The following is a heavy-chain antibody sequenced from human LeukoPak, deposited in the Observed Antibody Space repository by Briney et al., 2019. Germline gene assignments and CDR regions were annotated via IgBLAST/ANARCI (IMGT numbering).Heavy chain of an antibody. CDR1: GGSISSSNW. Sequence: SETLSLTCAVSGGSISSSNWWSWVRQPPGKGLEWIGEIYHSGSTNYNPSLKSRVTISVDKSKNQFSLKLSSVTAADAAVYYCARAFWSGEKTDYWGQGTLVTVSS. D-gene: IGHD3-3*01. V-gene: IGHV4-4*02. J-gene: IGHJ4*02. CDR2: IYHSGST. CDR3: ARAFWSGEKTDY.